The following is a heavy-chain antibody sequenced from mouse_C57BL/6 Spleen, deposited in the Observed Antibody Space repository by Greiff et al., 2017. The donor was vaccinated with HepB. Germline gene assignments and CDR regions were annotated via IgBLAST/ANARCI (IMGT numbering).Heavy chain of an antibody. CDR2: IRSKSNNYAT. Sequence: EVKLLESGGGLVQPKGSLKLSCAASGFSFNTYAMNWVRQAPGKGLEWVARIRSKSNNYATYYADSVKDRFTISRDDSESMLYLQMNNLKTEDTAMYYCVSPYGSSYEAWFAYWGQGTLVTVSA. CDR1: GFSFNTYA. J-gene: IGHJ3*01. CDR3: VSPYGSSYEAWFAY. V-gene: IGHV10-1*01. D-gene: IGHD1-1*01.